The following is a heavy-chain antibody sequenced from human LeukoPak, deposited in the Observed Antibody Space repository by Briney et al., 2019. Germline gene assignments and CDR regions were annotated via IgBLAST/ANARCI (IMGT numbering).Heavy chain of an antibody. Sequence: SETLSLTCAVSGYSISSGYYWGWIRQPPGKGLEWIGSIYHSGSTYYNPSLKSRVTISVDTSKNQFSLELSSVTAADTAVYYCARLEYSSSSDYWGQGTLVTVSS. CDR2: IYHSGST. CDR3: ARLEYSSSSDY. D-gene: IGHD6-6*01. J-gene: IGHJ4*02. V-gene: IGHV4-38-2*01. CDR1: GYSISSGYY.